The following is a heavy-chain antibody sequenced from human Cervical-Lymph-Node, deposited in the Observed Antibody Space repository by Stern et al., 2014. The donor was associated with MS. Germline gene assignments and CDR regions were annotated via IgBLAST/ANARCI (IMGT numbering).Heavy chain of an antibody. CDR2: ISSSGSYI. CDR3: ASPGPHCTTTTSCYLAFEY. CDR1: AFSFSDYA. J-gene: IGHJ4*02. V-gene: IGHV3-21*01. Sequence: VQLGQSGGGLVKPGGTLRLSCVASAFSFSDYAMNWVRQAPGKGLEWVASISSSGSYIYYGDSMEGRFTISRDNAKNSLYLHMKTLRAEDTAVYYCASPGPHCTTTTSCYLAFEYWGQGALVTVSS. D-gene: IGHD2-2*01.